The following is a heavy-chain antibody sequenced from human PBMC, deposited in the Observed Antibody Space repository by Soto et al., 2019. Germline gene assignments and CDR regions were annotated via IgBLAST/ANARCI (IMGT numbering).Heavy chain of an antibody. Sequence: QVQLQQWGAGLLKPSGTLSLTCAVYGGAFSGYYWNWIRQPPGKGRGWIGESNHNGRTNYTPSLKSRVTLSIDTSNNQFSLELRSVTAADTALYYCARGGFRQLEAASFWGQGTLVTVSS. J-gene: IGHJ4*02. CDR2: SNHNGRT. CDR1: GGAFSGYY. V-gene: IGHV4-34*01. D-gene: IGHD1-1*01. CDR3: ARGGFRQLEAASF.